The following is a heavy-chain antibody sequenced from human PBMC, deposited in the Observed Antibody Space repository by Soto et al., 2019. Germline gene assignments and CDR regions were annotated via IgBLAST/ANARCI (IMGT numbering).Heavy chain of an antibody. J-gene: IGHJ5*02. CDR2: ISLYSDGT. CDR1: GYTFSNYG. CDR3: ARVVPGAEAWFGP. Sequence: QFQLVQSGGEVKKPGASVKVSCKTSGYTFSNYGITWVRQAPGQPLEWLGWISLYSDGTNYAQKFQGRVSLPTDTSKTTAYMELRSLRSDDTAVYYCARVVPGAEAWFGPWGQGTLVTVSS. D-gene: IGHD2-2*01. V-gene: IGHV1-18*01.